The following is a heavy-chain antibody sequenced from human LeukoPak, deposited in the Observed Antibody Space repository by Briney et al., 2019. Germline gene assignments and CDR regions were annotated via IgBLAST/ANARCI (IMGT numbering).Heavy chain of an antibody. V-gene: IGHV3-7*02. Sequence: GGSLRLSCAASGFTFGSYWMSWVRQAPGKGVEWVANIKKDGSEKHYVDSVKGRFAISRDNAKNSLYLQMNSLRAEDTAVYYCASRNQYCGGDCFWAFDIWGRGTTVTVSS. D-gene: IGHD2-21*02. CDR2: IKKDGSEK. CDR1: GFTFGSYW. CDR3: ASRNQYCGGDCFWAFDI. J-gene: IGHJ3*02.